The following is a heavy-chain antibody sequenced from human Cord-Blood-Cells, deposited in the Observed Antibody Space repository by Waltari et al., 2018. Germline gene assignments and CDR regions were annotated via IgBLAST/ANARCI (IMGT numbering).Heavy chain of an antibody. CDR1: GGSISSYH. D-gene: IGHD6-13*01. J-gene: IGHJ5*02. CDR2: IYTSGST. CDR3: ARMGIAAAGTGWFDP. V-gene: IGHV4-4*07. Sequence: QVQLQESGPGLVKPSATLSLTCTFSGGSISSYHWSWIRQPAGKGLEWIGRIYTSGSTNYNPSLKSRVTMSVDTSKNQFSLKLSSVTAADTAVYYCARMGIAAAGTGWFDPWGQGTLVTVSS.